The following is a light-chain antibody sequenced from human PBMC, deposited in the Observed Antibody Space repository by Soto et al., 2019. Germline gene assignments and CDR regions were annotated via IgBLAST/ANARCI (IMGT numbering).Light chain of an antibody. Sequence: DIQMTQSPSSLSASVGDRVTITCQTSQAISKYLNWYQQKPGKAPKLLIYDASNLETGVPSRFSGSGSGTDFTFTISSLQPEDIATYYCQQYENLPFTFGPGTKWISN. V-gene: IGKV1-33*01. CDR2: DAS. J-gene: IGKJ3*01. CDR1: QAISKY. CDR3: QQYENLPFT.